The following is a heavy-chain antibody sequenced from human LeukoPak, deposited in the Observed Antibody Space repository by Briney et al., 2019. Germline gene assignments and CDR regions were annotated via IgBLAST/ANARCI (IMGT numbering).Heavy chain of an antibody. Sequence: GGSLRLSCAASGFTFSSYAMSWVRQAPGKGLEWVSAISDSGGSTYYTDSVKGRFTVSRDTSKNTLYLQMNSLRAEDTAVYYCARATARYGYFDYWGQGTLVTVSS. CDR3: ARATARYGYFDY. CDR2: ISDSGGST. V-gene: IGHV3-23*01. D-gene: IGHD5-18*01. CDR1: GFTFSSYA. J-gene: IGHJ4*02.